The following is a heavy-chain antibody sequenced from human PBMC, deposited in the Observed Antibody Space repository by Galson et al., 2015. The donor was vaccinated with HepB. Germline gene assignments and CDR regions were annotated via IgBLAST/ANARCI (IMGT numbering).Heavy chain of an antibody. CDR1: GYTFINYA. J-gene: IGHJ4*02. CDR2: ISVYDGKT. D-gene: IGHD5-24*01. Sequence: SVKVSCKASGYTFINYAINWVRQAPGHGLEWMGWISVYDGKTNYAQKLQGRVAMTTDTPTGTAYMELTSLISDDTAVYYCARDGFDGWFDYWGQGTLVTV. CDR3: ARDGFDGWFDY. V-gene: IGHV1-18*01.